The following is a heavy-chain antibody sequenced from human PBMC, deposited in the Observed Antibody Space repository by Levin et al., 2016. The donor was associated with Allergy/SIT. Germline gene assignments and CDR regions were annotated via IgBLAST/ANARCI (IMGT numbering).Heavy chain of an antibody. D-gene: IGHD3-16*01. V-gene: IGHV4-59*12. CDR1: GGFISSSY. Sequence: SETLSLTCTVSGGFISSSYWSWIRQPPGKGLEWIAYMYYSGNTNYSPSFQGHVTISADKSISTAYLQWSSLKASDTAMYYCARRSVSDRGSSSHGYYYYGMDVWGQGTTVTVSS. CDR2: MYYSGNT. J-gene: IGHJ6*02. CDR3: ARRSVSDRGSSSHGYYYYGMDV.